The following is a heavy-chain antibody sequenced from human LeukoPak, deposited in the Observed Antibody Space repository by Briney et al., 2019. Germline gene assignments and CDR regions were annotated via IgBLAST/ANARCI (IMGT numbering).Heavy chain of an antibody. Sequence: PGRSLRLSCAASGFTFSSYGMDWVRQAPGKGLEWVSSISGSGDRTYYADSVKGRFTISRDNSRNTLYLQMNSVRAEDTAVYFCAKDHGVAVAGMYYWGQGTLVTVSS. D-gene: IGHD6-19*01. V-gene: IGHV3-23*01. CDR2: ISGSGDRT. CDR1: GFTFSSYG. CDR3: AKDHGVAVAGMYY. J-gene: IGHJ4*02.